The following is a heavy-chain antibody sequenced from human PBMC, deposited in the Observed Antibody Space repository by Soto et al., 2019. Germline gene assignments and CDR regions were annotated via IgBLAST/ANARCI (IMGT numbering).Heavy chain of an antibody. D-gene: IGHD1-1*01. V-gene: IGHV4-4*07. CDR1: GGSISPYY. CDR3: ARGGMVIIPTAAAFDY. CDR2: IYASGST. J-gene: IGHJ4*02. Sequence: SETLSLTCSVSGGSISPYYWSWIRQPAGKGLEWIGRIYASGSTNYNPSLKSRVTMSVATSKNQFSLKLTSVTAADTATYYCARGGMVIIPTAAAFDYWGQGTLVTVSS.